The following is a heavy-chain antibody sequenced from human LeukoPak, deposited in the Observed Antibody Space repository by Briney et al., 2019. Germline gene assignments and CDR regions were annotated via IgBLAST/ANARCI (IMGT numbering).Heavy chain of an antibody. V-gene: IGHV3-7*01. CDR2: IKQDGSEK. J-gene: IGHJ4*02. CDR1: GFTFSSYC. Sequence: GGTLRLSCAASGFTFSSYCMSWVRQAPGKGLEWVANIKQDGSEKYYVESVKGRFTSSRDNAKNSLYLQMNSLRAEDTAVYYCARDYYFDYWGQGTLVTVSS. CDR3: ARDYYFDY.